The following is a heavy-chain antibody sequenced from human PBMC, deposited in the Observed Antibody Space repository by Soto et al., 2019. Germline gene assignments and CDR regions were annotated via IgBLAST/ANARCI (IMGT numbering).Heavy chain of an antibody. Sequence: GESLKISCKSSGYSFTSYWIGWVRQMPGKGLEWMGIIYPGDSDTRYSPSFQGQVTISADKSISTAYLQWSSLKASDTAMYYCARHRITGTTVPWFDPWGQGTLVTVSS. CDR1: GYSFTSYW. J-gene: IGHJ5*02. CDR2: IYPGDSDT. V-gene: IGHV5-51*01. CDR3: ARHRITGTTVPWFDP. D-gene: IGHD1-7*01.